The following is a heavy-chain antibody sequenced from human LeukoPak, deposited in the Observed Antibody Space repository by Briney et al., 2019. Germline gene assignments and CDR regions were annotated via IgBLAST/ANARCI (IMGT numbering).Heavy chain of an antibody. Sequence: GGSLRLSCAASGFTFSSYAMHWVRQAPGKGLEWVAVISYDGSNKYYADSVKGRFTISRDNSKNTLYLQMNSLRAEDTAVYYCARDTGIAAAANFDYWGQGTLVTVSS. CDR1: GFTFSSYA. CDR2: ISYDGSNK. J-gene: IGHJ4*02. V-gene: IGHV3-30-3*01. D-gene: IGHD6-13*01. CDR3: ARDTGIAAAANFDY.